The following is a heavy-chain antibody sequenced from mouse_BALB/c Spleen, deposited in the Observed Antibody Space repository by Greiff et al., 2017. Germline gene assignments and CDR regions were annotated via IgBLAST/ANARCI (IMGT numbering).Heavy chain of an antibody. CDR2: IYPGSGST. CDR1: GYTFTDYV. V-gene: IGHV1-77*01. J-gene: IGHJ3*01. D-gene: IGHD1-1*01. Sequence: QVHVKQSGPELVKPGASVKMSCKASGYTFTDYVISWVKQRTGQGLEWIGEIYPGSGSTYYNEKFKGKATLTADKSSNTAYMQLSSLTSEDSAVYFCARDSSYLFAYWGQGTLVTVSA. CDR3: ARDSSYLFAY.